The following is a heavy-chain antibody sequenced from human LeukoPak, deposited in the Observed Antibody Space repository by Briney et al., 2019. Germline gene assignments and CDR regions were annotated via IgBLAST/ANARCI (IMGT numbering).Heavy chain of an antibody. Sequence: SETLSLTCGLYGGSFSDYYWSWIRQPPGKGLEWIGEISHSGSTKYNPSLTSRVIISVDTSKNQFSLKVRSVTAADTAVYYCAASSTWGSGWFDPWGRGTPVTVSS. CDR3: AASSTWGSGWFDP. CDR2: ISHSGST. J-gene: IGHJ5*02. V-gene: IGHV4-34*01. CDR1: GGSFSDYY. D-gene: IGHD2-2*01.